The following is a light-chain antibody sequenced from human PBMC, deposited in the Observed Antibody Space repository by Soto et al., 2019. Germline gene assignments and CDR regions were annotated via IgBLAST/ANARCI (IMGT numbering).Light chain of an antibody. CDR3: QQYTGPPTT. J-gene: IGKJ5*01. CDR2: GAS. Sequence: EIILKQSPDTLSLSPGERATLSCRASQTVSSNYLAWCQQRPGQAPRLLIYGASTRAAGIPDRFSGSGSGTDFTLTITRLEPEDSAVYFCQQYTGPPTTFGQGTLLAIK. CDR1: QTVSSNY. V-gene: IGKV3-20*01.